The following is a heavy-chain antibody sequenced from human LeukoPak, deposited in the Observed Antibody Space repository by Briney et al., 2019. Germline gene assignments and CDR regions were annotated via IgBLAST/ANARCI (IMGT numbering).Heavy chain of an antibody. J-gene: IGHJ4*02. D-gene: IGHD3-3*01. V-gene: IGHV3-20*04. Sequence: GGSLRLSCAASGFTFDDYGMSWVRQAPGKGLEWVSGINWNGGSTGYADSVKGRFTISRDNAKNSLYLQMNSLRAEDTAVYYCARDQAQGYTIFGVVGSNWGQGTLVTVSS. CDR3: ARDQAQGYTIFGVVGSN. CDR1: GFTFDDYG. CDR2: INWNGGST.